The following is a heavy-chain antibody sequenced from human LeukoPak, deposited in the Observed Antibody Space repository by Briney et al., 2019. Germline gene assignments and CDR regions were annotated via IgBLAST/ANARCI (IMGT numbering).Heavy chain of an antibody. V-gene: IGHV4-39*07. J-gene: IGHJ4*02. CDR2: IYYSGST. CDR1: GGSISSSSYY. D-gene: IGHD2-2*01. CDR3: ARDPGLIVPAAIYDY. Sequence: SETLSLTCTVSGGSISSSSYYWGWIRQPPGKGLEWIGSIYYSGSTYYNPSLKSRVTISVDTSKNQFSLKLSSVTAADTAVYYCARDPGLIVPAAIYDYWGQGTLVTVSS.